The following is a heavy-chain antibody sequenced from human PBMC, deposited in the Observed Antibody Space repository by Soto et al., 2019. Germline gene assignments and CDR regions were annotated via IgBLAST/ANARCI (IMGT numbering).Heavy chain of an antibody. J-gene: IGHJ3*02. CDR1: GGSLSSSACS. D-gene: IGHD3-22*01. Sequence: TLSLTCAVSGGSLSSSACSCGWIRQPPGKGLEWIGFIYQSGSTYYNPSLKSRVTMSLDRPKNQFSLKLSSVTAADTAVYYCARELLFYDSDGFSWDDAFDIWGHGTMVTV. CDR2: IYQSGST. V-gene: IGHV4-30-2*01. CDR3: ARELLFYDSDGFSWDDAFDI.